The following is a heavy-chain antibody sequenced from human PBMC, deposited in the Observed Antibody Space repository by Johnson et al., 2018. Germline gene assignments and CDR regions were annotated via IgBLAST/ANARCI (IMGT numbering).Heavy chain of an antibody. CDR1: GFTFSSYG. J-gene: IGHJ1*01. V-gene: IGHV3-30*18. CDR3: AKAPVGWLGEGAEYFQH. CDR2: ISYDGSNK. D-gene: IGHD3-3*01. Sequence: QVQLVESGGGVVQPGRSLRLSCAASGFTFSSYGMHWVRQAPGKGLEWVAVISYDGSNKYYADSVKGRFTISRDNAKNSLYLQMNSLRAEDTALYYCAKAPVGWLGEGAEYFQHWGQGTLVTVSS.